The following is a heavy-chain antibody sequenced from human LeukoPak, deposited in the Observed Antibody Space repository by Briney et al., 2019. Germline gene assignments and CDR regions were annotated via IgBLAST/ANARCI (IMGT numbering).Heavy chain of an antibody. D-gene: IGHD2-15*01. CDR3: GRGGSGDIPVDY. Sequence: GGSLRLSCAASGFTFSSYSMNWVRQAPGKGLEWVSSISSSSSYIYYADSVKGRFTISRDNDKNSLYLEMNSVRDEDMAVYYCGRGGSGDIPVDYWGPGILVTVSS. CDR2: ISSSSSYI. J-gene: IGHJ4*02. V-gene: IGHV3-21*01. CDR1: GFTFSSYS.